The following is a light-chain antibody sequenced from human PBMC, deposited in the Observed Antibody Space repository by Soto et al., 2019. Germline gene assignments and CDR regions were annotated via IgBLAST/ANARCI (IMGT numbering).Light chain of an antibody. V-gene: IGKV2-28*01. Sequence: DIVMTQSPLSLPVTPGEPASISCRSSQSLLHSNGYNSLDWYLEKPGQSPQLLIYLGSNRASGVPDMVSGSGSGTDFTLKITRVAAEDVGIYYCMQGLQSPELTFGGGTKVEIK. CDR1: QSLLHSNGYNS. CDR2: LGS. CDR3: MQGLQSPELT. J-gene: IGKJ4*01.